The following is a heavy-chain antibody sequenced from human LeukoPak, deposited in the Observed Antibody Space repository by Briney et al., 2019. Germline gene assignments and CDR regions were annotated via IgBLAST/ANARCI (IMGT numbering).Heavy chain of an antibody. CDR2: IYTSGST. CDR3: ARGGYYGSGNDFRFDP. CDR1: GGSISSYY. D-gene: IGHD3-10*01. V-gene: IGHV4-4*07. J-gene: IGHJ5*02. Sequence: SETLSLTCTVSGGSISSYYWSWSRQPAGKGLEWIGRIYTSGSTNYNPSLKSRVTMSVDTSKNQFSLKLSSVTAADTAVYYCARGGYYGSGNDFRFDPWGQGTLVTVSS.